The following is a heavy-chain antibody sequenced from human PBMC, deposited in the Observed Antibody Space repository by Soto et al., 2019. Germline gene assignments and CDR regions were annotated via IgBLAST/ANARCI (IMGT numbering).Heavy chain of an antibody. D-gene: IGHD2-8*02. V-gene: IGHV4-30-2*06. CDR3: AGVLNDAFDI. CDR2: IYHSGTT. CDR1: GGSIRSAGYS. Sequence: QLQLHESGSGLLKPSQTLSLTCAVSGGSIRSAGYSWRWIRQSPGRGLEWIASIYHSGTTYYNPSLRSRVTLSVDTSTNQLSLKLDSASAADTAGYYCAGVLNDAFDIWGQGAMGVVSS. J-gene: IGHJ3*02.